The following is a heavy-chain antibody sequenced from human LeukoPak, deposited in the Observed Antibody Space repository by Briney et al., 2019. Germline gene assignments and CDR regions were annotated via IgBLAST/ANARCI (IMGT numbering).Heavy chain of an antibody. V-gene: IGHV3-21*04. CDR2: ISSSSSYI. Sequence: PGGSLRLSCAASGFTFSSYSMNWVRQAPGKGLEWVSSISSSSSYIYYADSVKGRFTISRDNAKNSLYLQMNSLRAEDTAVYYCAKTGYGGTPGSAFDIWGQGTMVTVSS. CDR3: AKTGYGGTPGSAFDI. CDR1: GFTFSSYS. D-gene: IGHD4-23*01. J-gene: IGHJ3*02.